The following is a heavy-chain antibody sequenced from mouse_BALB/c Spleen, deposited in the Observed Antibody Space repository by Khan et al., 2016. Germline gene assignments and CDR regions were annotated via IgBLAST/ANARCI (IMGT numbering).Heavy chain of an antibody. Sequence: QIQLVQSGPELKKPGATVKISCKASGYTFTNYGMNWVKQAPGKGLKWMGWINTYTGEPTYADDFKGRFAFSLETSASTAYLQINNLKNEDMATYFCARRRGYLSAMDYWGQGTSVTVSS. D-gene: IGHD2-3*01. CDR1: GYTFTNYG. V-gene: IGHV9-1*02. J-gene: IGHJ4*01. CDR2: INTYTGEP. CDR3: ARRRGYLSAMDY.